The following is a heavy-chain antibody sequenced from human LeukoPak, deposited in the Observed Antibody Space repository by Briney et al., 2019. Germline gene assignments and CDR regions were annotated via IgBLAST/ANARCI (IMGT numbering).Heavy chain of an antibody. CDR2: ISSSGSPI. J-gene: IGHJ4*02. D-gene: IGHD3-22*01. CDR1: GFTFSSYE. CDR3: AREIRPDYYDSIGYYF. V-gene: IGHV3-48*03. Sequence: GGSLRLSCAASGFTFSSYEMNWVRQAPGKGLEWVSYISSSGSPIYYADSVKGRSVISRDNAKNSLYLQMNSLRAEDTAVYYCAREIRPDYYDSIGYYFGGQGTLVTVSS.